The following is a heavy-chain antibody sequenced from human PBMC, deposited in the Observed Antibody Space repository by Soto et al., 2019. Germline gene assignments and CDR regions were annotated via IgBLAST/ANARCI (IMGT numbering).Heavy chain of an antibody. Sequence: SETLSLTCTVSGGSISSYYWSWIRQPAGKGLEWIGRIYTSGSTNYNPSLKSRVTMSVDTSKNQFSLKLSSVTAADTAVYYCARSSRDSGSYAFDIWGQGTMVTVSS. V-gene: IGHV4-4*07. J-gene: IGHJ3*02. CDR2: IYTSGST. CDR3: ARSSRDSGSYAFDI. D-gene: IGHD3-10*01. CDR1: GGSISSYY.